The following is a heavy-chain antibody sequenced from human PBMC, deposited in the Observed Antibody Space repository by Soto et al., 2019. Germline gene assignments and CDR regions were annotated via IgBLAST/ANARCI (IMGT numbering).Heavy chain of an antibody. V-gene: IGHV3-33*01. Sequence: GGSLRLSCAASGFTFSSYGMHWVRPAPGKGLGWVAAIWYDGSNKYYADSVKGRFTISRDNSKNTLYLQMNSLRAEDTAVYYCARERDTSYYDSSSYYLDYWCQGTLVTVAS. CDR1: GFTFSSYG. CDR2: IWYDGSNK. CDR3: ARERDTSYYDSSSYYLDY. J-gene: IGHJ4*02. D-gene: IGHD3-22*01.